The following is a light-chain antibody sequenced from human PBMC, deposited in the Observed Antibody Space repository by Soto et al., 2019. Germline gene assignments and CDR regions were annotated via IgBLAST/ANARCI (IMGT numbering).Light chain of an antibody. Sequence: ETVMTPSPATLSVSPGEGATLSCRASQSVSSNLVWYQHRPGQAPRLLIYGASTRATDIPARFSGSGSGTEFTLTISSLQSEDYAVYYCQQYNNLPRTFGGGTKVDIK. V-gene: IGKV3-15*01. J-gene: IGKJ4*01. CDR1: QSVSSN. CDR2: GAS. CDR3: QQYNNLPRT.